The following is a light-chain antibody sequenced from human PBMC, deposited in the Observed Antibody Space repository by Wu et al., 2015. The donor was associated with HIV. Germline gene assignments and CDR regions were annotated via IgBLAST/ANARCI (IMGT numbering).Light chain of an antibody. CDR2: GAS. V-gene: IGKV1-8*01. CDR1: QAISNY. Sequence: AIRITQSPSSLSASTGDRVTITCRASQAISNYLAWYQQKPGKAPKLLIYGASTLQNGVPSRFSGSGFGADFTLTINCLQSEDFAIYYCQQYYTYPLTFGPGTKVDFK. CDR3: QQYYTYPLT. J-gene: IGKJ3*01.